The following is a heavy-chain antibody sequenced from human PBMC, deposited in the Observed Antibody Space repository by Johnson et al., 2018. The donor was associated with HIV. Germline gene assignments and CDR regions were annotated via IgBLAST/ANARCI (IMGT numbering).Heavy chain of an antibody. CDR2: IWSEGSNK. CDR3: ARGGLLSPDAFDI. CDR1: GFTFSSSG. Sequence: QVQLVESGGGVVQPGRSLRLSCAASGFTFSSSGMHWVRQAPGKGLEWVAVIWSEGSNKYYAESVQGRFTISSDNSKNTLYLQMNSLRAEDTAVYYCARGGLLSPDAFDIWGQGTMVTVSS. D-gene: IGHD2-21*02. V-gene: IGHV3-33*01. J-gene: IGHJ3*02.